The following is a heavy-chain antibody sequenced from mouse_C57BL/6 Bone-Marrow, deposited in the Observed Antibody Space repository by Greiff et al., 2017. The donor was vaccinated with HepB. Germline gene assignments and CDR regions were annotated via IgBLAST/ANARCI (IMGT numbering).Heavy chain of an antibody. D-gene: IGHD2-1*01. CDR2: ISDGGSYT. J-gene: IGHJ4*01. Sequence: EVKLVESGGGLVKPGGSLKLSCAASGFTFSSYAMSWVRQTPEKRLEWVATISDGGSYTYYPDNVKGRFTISRDNAKNNLYLQMSHLKSEDTAMYYCARELGNYYAMDYWGQGTSVTVSS. V-gene: IGHV5-4*01. CDR1: GFTFSSYA. CDR3: ARELGNYYAMDY.